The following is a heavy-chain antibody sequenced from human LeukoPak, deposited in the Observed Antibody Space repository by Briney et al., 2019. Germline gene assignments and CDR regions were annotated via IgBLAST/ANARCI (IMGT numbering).Heavy chain of an antibody. CDR1: GFTFNTYW. J-gene: IGHJ4*02. V-gene: IGHV3-7*04. Sequence: PGGSLRLSCAASGFTFNTYWMTWVRQAPGKGLEWVANIKQDGGEKYYVDSVKGRFTISRDNAKNSVSLLMNTLTTEDTAVYYCARGVWPSDYWGQGTLVTVSS. D-gene: IGHD2-21*01. CDR2: IKQDGGEK. CDR3: ARGVWPSDY.